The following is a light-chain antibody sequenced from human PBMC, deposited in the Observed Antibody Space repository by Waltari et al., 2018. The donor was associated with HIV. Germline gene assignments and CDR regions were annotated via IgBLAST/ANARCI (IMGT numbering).Light chain of an antibody. CDR2: EGS. CDR1: SSDVGSSNL. Sequence: QSALTPPASVSGSPGQSITISCTGTSSDVGSSNLVSWYQQHPGKAPQLMIYEGSKRPSGVSNRFSGSKSGNTASLTISGLQAEDEADYYCCSYAGSSTLEVFGGGTKLTVL. V-gene: IGLV2-23*01. J-gene: IGLJ2*01. CDR3: CSYAGSSTLEV.